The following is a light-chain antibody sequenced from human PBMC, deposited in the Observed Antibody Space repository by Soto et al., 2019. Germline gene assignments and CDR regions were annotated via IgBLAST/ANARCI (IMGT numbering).Light chain of an antibody. CDR3: SSYAITSTPIYV. CDR1: SSDVGRYNY. J-gene: IGLJ1*01. Sequence: QSALTQPASVSGSPGQSITISCTGTSSDVGRYNYVSWYQHHPGKAPKLMISEVSNRPSGISNRFSGSKSGNTASLTISGLQAEDVADYYCSSYAITSTPIYVFGTGTKVTVL. CDR2: EVS. V-gene: IGLV2-14*01.